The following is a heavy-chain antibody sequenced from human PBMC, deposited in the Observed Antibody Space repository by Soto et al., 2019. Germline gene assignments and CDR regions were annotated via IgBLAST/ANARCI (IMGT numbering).Heavy chain of an antibody. Sequence: GGSLRLSCAASGFTFSSYGMHWVRQAADKGLEWVAVIWYDGSNKHYADSVKGRFTISRDNSKNTLFLQMNSPRAEDTAVYYCVKWAWTIKSTRYIWGQGTMVTVSS. CDR3: VKWAWTIKSTRYI. J-gene: IGHJ3*02. CDR1: GFTFSSYG. D-gene: IGHD3-9*01. V-gene: IGHV3-33*06. CDR2: IWYDGSNK.